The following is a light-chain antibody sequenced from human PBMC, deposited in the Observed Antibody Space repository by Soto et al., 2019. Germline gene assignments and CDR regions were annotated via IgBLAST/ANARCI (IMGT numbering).Light chain of an antibody. V-gene: IGKV3-20*01. CDR2: HAS. J-gene: IGKJ2*01. CDR1: QSVRDNL. CDR3: QQYDTSPPLYT. Sequence: EFVLTQSPGTLSLSPGERATLSSRASQSVRDNLLAWYQHKPGQSPRLLIYHASKRATGIPDRFSGSGPGTDFTLTISRLEPEDSAVHFCQQYDTSPPLYTFGQGTKLEIK.